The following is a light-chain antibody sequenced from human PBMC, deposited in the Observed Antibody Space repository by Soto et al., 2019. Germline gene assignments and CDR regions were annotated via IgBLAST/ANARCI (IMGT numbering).Light chain of an antibody. CDR2: DVS. V-gene: IGLV2-14*03. CDR3: SSYIPNNSTYV. CDR1: SSDVGGYNY. J-gene: IGLJ1*01. Sequence: QSVLTQPASVSGSPGQSITISCTGTSSDVGGYNYVSWYQHHPGKAPKRMIHDVSNRPSGVSNRFSGSKSDNTATLTISGLQAEDEADYYCSSYIPNNSTYVFGTGTKLTVL.